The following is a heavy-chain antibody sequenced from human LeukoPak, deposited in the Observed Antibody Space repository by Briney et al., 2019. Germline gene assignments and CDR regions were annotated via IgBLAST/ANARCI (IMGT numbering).Heavy chain of an antibody. CDR1: GFTFSRYR. CDR3: AADPRFDY. J-gene: IGHJ4*02. Sequence: GGSLRLLCAASGFTFSRYRMHWLRQAPGKGLEWVTVMWYDGSNKYYADSVKGRFTISRDNSKNVPYLQMNRLSADDTAVYSCAADPRFDYWGQGTLVTVSS. V-gene: IGHV3-33*01. CDR2: MWYDGSNK.